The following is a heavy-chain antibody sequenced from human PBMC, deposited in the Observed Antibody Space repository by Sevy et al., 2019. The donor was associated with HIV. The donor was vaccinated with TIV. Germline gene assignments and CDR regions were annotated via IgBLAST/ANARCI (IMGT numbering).Heavy chain of an antibody. D-gene: IGHD5-12*01. CDR1: GGSISSGDYY. CDR3: ARDATGKRWLQAAYFDY. Sequence: SDTLSLTCTVSGGSISSGDYYWSWIRQPPGKGLEWIGYIYYSGSTYYNPSLKSRVTISVDTSKNQFSLKLSSVTAADTAVYYCARDATGKRWLQAAYFDYWGQGTLVTVSS. CDR2: IYYSGST. J-gene: IGHJ4*02. V-gene: IGHV4-30-4*02.